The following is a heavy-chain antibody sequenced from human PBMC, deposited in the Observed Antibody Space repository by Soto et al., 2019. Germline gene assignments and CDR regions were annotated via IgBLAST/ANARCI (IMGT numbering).Heavy chain of an antibody. CDR3: ARHGYGDYRYYYYGMDV. CDR1: RYSFTSYW. V-gene: IGHV5-10-1*01. Sequence: PGESLKISCKGSRYSFTSYWISWVRQMPGKGLEWMGRIDPSDSYTNYSPSFQGHVTISADKSISTAYLQWSSLKASDTAMYYCARHGYGDYRYYYYGMDVWGQGTTVTVSS. J-gene: IGHJ6*02. CDR2: IDPSDSYT. D-gene: IGHD4-17*01.